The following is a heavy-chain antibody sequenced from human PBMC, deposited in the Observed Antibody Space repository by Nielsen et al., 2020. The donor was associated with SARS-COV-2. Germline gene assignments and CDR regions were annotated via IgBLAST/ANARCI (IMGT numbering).Heavy chain of an antibody. CDR1: GFTLSSYA. D-gene: IGHD6-13*01. Sequence: GESLKISCAASGFTLSSYAMHWARQAPGKGLEWVAVISYDGSNKYYADSVKGRFTISRDNSKNTLYLQMNSLRAEDTAVYYCARGSSWYYYYYGMDVWGQGTTVTVSS. CDR2: ISYDGSNK. J-gene: IGHJ6*02. V-gene: IGHV3-30-3*01. CDR3: ARGSSWYYYYYGMDV.